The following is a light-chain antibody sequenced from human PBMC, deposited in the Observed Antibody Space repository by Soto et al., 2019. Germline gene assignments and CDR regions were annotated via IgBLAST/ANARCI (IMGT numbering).Light chain of an antibody. V-gene: IGKV1-5*01. J-gene: IGKJ1*01. CDR3: QHYNSYGK. Sequence: DIQITQSPSTRPASVVDTVTITFRASQNIDRWVAWYQQKSGKAPKILIYHASSLETGVPSRFSGSGSGTEFTLTISSVQPDDFASYYCQHYNSYGKFGQGTKGDI. CDR1: QNIDRW. CDR2: HAS.